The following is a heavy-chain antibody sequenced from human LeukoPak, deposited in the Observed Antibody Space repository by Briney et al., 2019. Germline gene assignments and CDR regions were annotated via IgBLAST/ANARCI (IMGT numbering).Heavy chain of an antibody. CDR3: ATGNPITMVRGPVDY. V-gene: IGHV1-24*01. Sequence: ASVKVSCKVSGYTLTELSMHWVRQAPGKGLEWMGGFDPEDGETIYAQKFQGRVTMTEDTSTDTAYMELSSLRSEDTAAYYCATGNPITMVRGPVDYWGQGTLVTVSS. CDR2: FDPEDGET. J-gene: IGHJ4*02. D-gene: IGHD3-10*01. CDR1: GYTLTELS.